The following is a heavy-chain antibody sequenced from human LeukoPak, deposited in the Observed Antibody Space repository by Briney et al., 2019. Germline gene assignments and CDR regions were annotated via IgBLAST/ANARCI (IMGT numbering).Heavy chain of an antibody. Sequence: SETLSLTCTVSGGSISSYYWSWIRQPPGKGLEWIGYIYYSGSTNYNPSLKSRVTISVDTSKNQFSLKLSSVTAADTAVYYRARYFGYGSGSYYADYWGQGTLVTVSS. CDR2: IYYSGST. CDR1: GGSISSYY. J-gene: IGHJ4*02. CDR3: ARYFGYGSGSYYADY. V-gene: IGHV4-59*01. D-gene: IGHD3-10*01.